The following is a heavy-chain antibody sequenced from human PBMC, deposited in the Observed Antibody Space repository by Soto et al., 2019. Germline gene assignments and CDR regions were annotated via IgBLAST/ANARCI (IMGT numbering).Heavy chain of an antibody. CDR3: TRGRGKDFGVNDF. CDR1: GYTFNTFG. Sequence: ASVKVSCKASGYTFNTFGITWVRQAPGQGLEWMGCISGYGGKRDYSRQLQGRITLTADPSTSTSYMELRNLTSDDTAVYYCTRGRGKDFGVNDFWGQGTLVNVSS. CDR2: ISGYGGKR. D-gene: IGHD2-8*01. V-gene: IGHV1-18*01. J-gene: IGHJ4*02.